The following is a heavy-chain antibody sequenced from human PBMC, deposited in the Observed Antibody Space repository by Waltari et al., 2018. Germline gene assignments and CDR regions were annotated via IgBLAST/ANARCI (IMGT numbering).Heavy chain of an antibody. D-gene: IGHD3-3*01. CDR1: GFTFSSYG. Sequence: QVQLVESGGGVVQPGRSLRLSCAASGFTFSSYGMTWVGKAPGKGLEWVAVISYDGSNKYYADSVKGRFTISRDNSKNTLYLQMNSLRAEDTAVYYCAKSGFLEWSTHFDYWGQGTLVTVSS. CDR3: AKSGFLEWSTHFDY. V-gene: IGHV3-30*18. J-gene: IGHJ4*02. CDR2: ISYDGSNK.